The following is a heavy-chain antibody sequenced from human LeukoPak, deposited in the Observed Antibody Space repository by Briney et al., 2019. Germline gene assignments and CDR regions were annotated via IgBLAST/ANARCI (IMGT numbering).Heavy chain of an antibody. Sequence: GSLRLSCAASGFIVSSNYMSWVRQAPGKGLEWVSIMYSAGSTYYADSVRGRFTISRDSSKNTVSLQMNSLRVEDTAVYYCASGGTGARKYYSDPFHYWGQGTLVTVSS. D-gene: IGHD3-10*01. CDR1: GFIVSSNY. CDR2: MYSAGST. CDR3: ASGGTGARKYYSDPFHY. V-gene: IGHV3-53*01. J-gene: IGHJ4*02.